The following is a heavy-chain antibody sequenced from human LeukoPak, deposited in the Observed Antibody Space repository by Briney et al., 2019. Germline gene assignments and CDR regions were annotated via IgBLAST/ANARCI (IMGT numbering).Heavy chain of an antibody. J-gene: IGHJ4*02. CDR3: ARDRYFIGFDY. V-gene: IGHV4-30-4*01. CDR2: IYYSGST. CDR1: GGSISSGDYY. D-gene: IGHD3-9*01. Sequence: TSSQTLSLTCTVSGGSISSGDYYWSWIRQPPGKGLEWIGYIYYSGSTYYNPSLKSRVSISLDTSKNQFSLKLSSVTAADTAVYYCARDRYFIGFDYWGQGTLVTVSS.